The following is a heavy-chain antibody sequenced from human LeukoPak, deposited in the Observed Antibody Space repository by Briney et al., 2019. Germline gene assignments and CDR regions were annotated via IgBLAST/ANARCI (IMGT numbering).Heavy chain of an antibody. Sequence: GGSLRLSCAASGFTFSSYAMSWIRQAPGKGLEWVSYISSSSSYTDYADSVKGRFTISRDDAKNSLYLQMNSLRAEDTAVYYCARGHYELWYWGQGTLVTVSS. D-gene: IGHD3-16*01. CDR3: ARGHYELWY. V-gene: IGHV3-11*06. J-gene: IGHJ1*01. CDR2: ISSSSSYT. CDR1: GFTFSSYA.